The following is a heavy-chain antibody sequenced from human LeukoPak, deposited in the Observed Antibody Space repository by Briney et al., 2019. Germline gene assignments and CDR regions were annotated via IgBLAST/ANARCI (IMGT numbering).Heavy chain of an antibody. J-gene: IGHJ4*02. CDR3: ARGRIYIDS. Sequence: PGGSLSLSCSSSGFTFNKYWMTWVRQAPGKGLEWVANIKEDGNEKYFVDSVRGRFTISRDNVKNSLYLQMDSLRVDDTAVYCARGRIYIDSWGQGTLVTVS. CDR2: IKEDGNEK. CDR1: GFTFNKYW. V-gene: IGHV3-7*01.